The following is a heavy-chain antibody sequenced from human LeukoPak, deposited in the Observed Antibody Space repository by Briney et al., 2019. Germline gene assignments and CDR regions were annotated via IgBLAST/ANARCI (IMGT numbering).Heavy chain of an antibody. Sequence: GGSLRLSCADSGITFSGNWMSWVRQAPGKGLEWVAHIKPDGSEKYYVDSVRGQFTISRDNAENSLYLEMNSLRAEDTAVYYCARDRDWSFDYWGQGTLVTVSS. J-gene: IGHJ4*02. D-gene: IGHD3/OR15-3a*01. CDR3: ARDRDWSFDY. V-gene: IGHV3-7*05. CDR1: GITFSGNW. CDR2: IKPDGSEK.